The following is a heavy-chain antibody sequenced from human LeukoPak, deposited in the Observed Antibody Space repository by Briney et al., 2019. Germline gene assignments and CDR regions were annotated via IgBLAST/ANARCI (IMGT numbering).Heavy chain of an antibody. Sequence: KTSETLSLTCTVSGGSISSYYWSWIRQPPGKGLEWIGYIHYSGSTNYNPSLKSRVTISVDTSKNQFSLKLSSVTAADTAVYYCARHHDTAMVTHSLDYWGQGTLVTVSS. J-gene: IGHJ4*02. CDR1: GGSISSYY. V-gene: IGHV4-59*08. CDR3: ARHHDTAMVTHSLDY. D-gene: IGHD5-18*01. CDR2: IHYSGST.